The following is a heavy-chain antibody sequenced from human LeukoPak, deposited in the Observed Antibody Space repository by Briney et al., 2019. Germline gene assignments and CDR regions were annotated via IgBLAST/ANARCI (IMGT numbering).Heavy chain of an antibody. CDR2: ISYDGSNT. J-gene: IGHJ4*02. CDR1: GFTFSSYT. D-gene: IGHD1-1*01. Sequence: PGGSLRLSCAASGFTFSSYTMPWVRQAPGKGPEWVAVISYDGSNTYYADSVKGRFTISRDNSKNTLYLQMNSLRADDTAVYYCAREPAANSDFDYWGQGTLVIVSS. V-gene: IGHV3-30-3*01. CDR3: AREPAANSDFDY.